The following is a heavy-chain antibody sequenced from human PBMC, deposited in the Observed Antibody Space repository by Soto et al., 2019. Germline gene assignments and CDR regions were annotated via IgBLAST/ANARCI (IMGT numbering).Heavy chain of an antibody. D-gene: IGHD7-27*01. J-gene: IGHJ4*02. Sequence: GGSLRLSCAASGFTFSSYSMNWVRQAPGKGLEWVSSISSSSSYIYYADSVKGRFTISRDNAKNSLYLQMNSLRAEDTAVYYCARVWAGDLNYFDYWGQGTLVTVSS. CDR2: ISSSSSYI. CDR1: GFTFSSYS. CDR3: ARVWAGDLNYFDY. V-gene: IGHV3-21*01.